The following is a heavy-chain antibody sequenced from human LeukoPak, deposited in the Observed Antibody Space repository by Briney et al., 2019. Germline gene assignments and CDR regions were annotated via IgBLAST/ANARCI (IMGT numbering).Heavy chain of an antibody. D-gene: IGHD3-22*01. CDR2: ISGSGASR. CDR1: GFSFSDYA. V-gene: IGHV3-23*01. CDR3: AKVKITMIVVVVTTNGFFDY. Sequence: GGSLRLSCAASGFSFSDYAMSWVRQAPGKGPEWVSGISGSGASRYYEDSVRGRFTISRDNAKNTLYLQMNSLSAEDTAVYYCAKVKITMIVVVVTTNGFFDYWGQGTLVTVSS. J-gene: IGHJ4*02.